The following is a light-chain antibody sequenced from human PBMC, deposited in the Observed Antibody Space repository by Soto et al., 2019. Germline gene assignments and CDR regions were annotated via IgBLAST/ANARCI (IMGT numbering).Light chain of an antibody. CDR1: SSDVGGYNY. CDR3: SSYTSSSTLGV. Sequence: QSALTQPASVSGSPGQSITISCTGTSSDVGGYNYVSWYQQHPGKAPKIMIYDVSNRPSGVSNRFSGSKSGNTASLTISGLQAEDEADYYCSSYTSSSTLGVFGGGTKVTVL. V-gene: IGLV2-14*01. J-gene: IGLJ2*01. CDR2: DVS.